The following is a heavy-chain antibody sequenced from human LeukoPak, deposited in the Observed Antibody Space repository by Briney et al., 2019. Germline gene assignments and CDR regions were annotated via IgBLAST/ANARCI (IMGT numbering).Heavy chain of an antibody. D-gene: IGHD1-26*01. CDR1: GGSISSYY. Sequence: SETLSLTCTVSGGSISSYYWSWIRQPPGKGLEWIGYIYYSGSTNYNPSLKSRVTISVDTSKNQFSLKLSSVTAADTAVYYCARSGLGTIPQELYYFDYWGQGTLVTVSS. CDR2: IYYSGST. J-gene: IGHJ4*02. V-gene: IGHV4-59*01. CDR3: ARSGLGTIPQELYYFDY.